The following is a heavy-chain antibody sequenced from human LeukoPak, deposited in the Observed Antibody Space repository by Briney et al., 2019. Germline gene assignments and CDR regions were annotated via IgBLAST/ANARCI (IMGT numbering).Heavy chain of an antibody. V-gene: IGHV1-8*01. D-gene: IGHD1-26*01. CDR2: MNPNSGNT. J-gene: IGHJ4*02. CDR1: GDTFTSYD. CDR3: ARSSVGARRRIDY. Sequence: ASVKVSCKASGDTFTSYDINWVRQATGQGLEWMGWMNPNSGNTGYAQKFQGRVTMTRSASINTAYIELSSLTSDDTAVYYCARSSVGARRRIDYWGQGTLVTVSS.